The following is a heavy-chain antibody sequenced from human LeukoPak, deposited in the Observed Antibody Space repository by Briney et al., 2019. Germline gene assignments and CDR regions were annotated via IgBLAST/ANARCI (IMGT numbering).Heavy chain of an antibody. CDR1: GFTFSSYA. CDR3: AKDLSPINDISTGYHIGYFDY. Sequence: PGGSLRLSCAASGFTFSSYAMSWVRQAPGKGLEWVSAISGSGGSTYYADSVKGRFTISRDNSKNTLYLQMNSLRAEDTAVYYCAKDLSPINDISTGYHIGYFDYWGQGTLVTVSS. D-gene: IGHD3-9*01. J-gene: IGHJ4*02. V-gene: IGHV3-23*01. CDR2: ISGSGGST.